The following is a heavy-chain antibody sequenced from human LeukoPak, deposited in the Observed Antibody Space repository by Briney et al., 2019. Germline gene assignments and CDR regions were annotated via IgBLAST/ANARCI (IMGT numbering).Heavy chain of an antibody. CDR2: INPNSGGT. CDR3: ARDLGYYDSSGYTDP. Sequence: GASVKVSCKASGYTFTGYYMHWVRQAPGQGLEWMGWINPNSGGTNYAQKFQGRVTMTRDTSISTAYMELGRLRSDDTAVYYCARDLGYYDSSGYTDPWGQGTLVTVSS. J-gene: IGHJ5*02. CDR1: GYTFTGYY. D-gene: IGHD3-22*01. V-gene: IGHV1-2*02.